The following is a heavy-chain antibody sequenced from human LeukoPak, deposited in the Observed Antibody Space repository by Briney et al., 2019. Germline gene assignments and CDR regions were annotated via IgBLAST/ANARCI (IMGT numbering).Heavy chain of an antibody. CDR1: GFTFSSYR. D-gene: IGHD6-6*01. CDR2: ISSSSSTI. CDR3: ARARAARFSTGAFDI. Sequence: GGSLRLSCAASGFTFSSYRMNWVRQAPGKGLEWVSYISSSSSTIYYADSVKGRFTISRDNAKNSLYLQMNSLRAEDTAVYYCARARAARFSTGAFDIWGQGTMVTVSS. V-gene: IGHV3-48*01. J-gene: IGHJ3*02.